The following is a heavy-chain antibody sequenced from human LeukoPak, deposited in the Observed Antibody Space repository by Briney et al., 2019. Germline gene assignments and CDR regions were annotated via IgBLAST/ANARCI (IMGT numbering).Heavy chain of an antibody. CDR3: ARARDSSGYYYYYYGMDV. J-gene: IGHJ6*02. D-gene: IGHD3-22*01. CDR2: IIPIFGTA. CDR1: VGTFSSYA. V-gene: IGHV1-69*13. Sequence: SVKVSCKASVGTFSSYAISWVRQAPGQGLEWMGGIIPIFGTANYAQKFQGRVTITADESTSTAYMELSSLRSEDTAVYYCARARDSSGYYYYYYGMDVWGQGTTVTVSS.